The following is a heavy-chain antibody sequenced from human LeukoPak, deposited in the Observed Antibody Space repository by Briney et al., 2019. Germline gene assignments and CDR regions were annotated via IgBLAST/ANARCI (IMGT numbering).Heavy chain of an antibody. Sequence: GASVKVSCKASGYSFTSYGISWVRQAPGQGLEWMGWISVYNGNTNYAQKLQGRVTMTTDTSTSTAYMELRSLRSDDTAVYYCARATGFGSGIAGARGAPKYYFDYWGQGTLVTVSS. CDR3: ARATGFGSGIAGARGAPKYYFDY. J-gene: IGHJ4*02. CDR2: ISVYNGNT. D-gene: IGHD6-13*01. CDR1: GYSFTSYG. V-gene: IGHV1-18*01.